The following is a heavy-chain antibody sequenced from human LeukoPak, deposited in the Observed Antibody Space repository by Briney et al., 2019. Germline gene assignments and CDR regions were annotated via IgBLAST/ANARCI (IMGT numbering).Heavy chain of an antibody. CDR2: ISSRSSTI. J-gene: IGHJ4*02. CDR3: ARARWLRLSEPFDY. V-gene: IGHV3-48*02. Sequence: GGSLRLSCAASGFTFSSYSMNWVRQAPGKGLEWVSYISSRSSTIYYADSVKGRFTISRDNAKNSLYLQMNSLRDEDTAVYYCARARWLRLSEPFDYWGQGTLVTVSS. D-gene: IGHD5-12*01. CDR1: GFTFSSYS.